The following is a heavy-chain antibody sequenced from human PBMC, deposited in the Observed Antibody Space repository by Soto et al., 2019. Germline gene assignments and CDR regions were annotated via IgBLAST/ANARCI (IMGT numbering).Heavy chain of an antibody. Sequence: GGSLRLSCATSGFIFSNYWMSWFRQAPGKGLEWVSYISSSGSTIYYADSVKGRFTISRDNAKNSLYLQMNSLRAEDTAVYYCAGVLVFYGGFDPWGQGTLVTVSS. J-gene: IGHJ5*02. D-gene: IGHD2-21*02. CDR2: ISSSGSTI. CDR1: GFIFSNYW. V-gene: IGHV3-11*01. CDR3: AGVLVFYGGFDP.